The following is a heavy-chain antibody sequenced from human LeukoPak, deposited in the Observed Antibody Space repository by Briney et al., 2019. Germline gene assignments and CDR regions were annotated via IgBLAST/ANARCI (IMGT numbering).Heavy chain of an antibody. CDR3: ARDSSSDYYYYGMDV. D-gene: IGHD6-6*01. V-gene: IGHV3-21*01. CDR2: ISSSSSNI. CDR1: GLTFSTYS. J-gene: IGHJ6*02. Sequence: GGSLRLSCAASGLTFSTYSMNWVRQAPGKGLEWVSSISSSSSNIYYADSLRGRFTISRDNAKNSLYLQMNSLRAEDTAVYYCARDSSSDYYYYGMDVWGQGTTVTVSS.